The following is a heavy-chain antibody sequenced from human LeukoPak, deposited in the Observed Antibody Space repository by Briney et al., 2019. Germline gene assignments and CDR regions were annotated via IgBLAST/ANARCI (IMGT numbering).Heavy chain of an antibody. D-gene: IGHD2-15*01. V-gene: IGHV1-46*01. Sequence: WASVTVSCKASGYTFTSYYMHWVRQAPGQGLEWMGIINPSGGSTSYAQKFQGRVTITRDTSTSTVYMELSSLRSEDTAVYYCARDQPVAASTGYYYYYGMDVWGQGTTVTVSS. CDR1: GYTFTSYY. CDR3: ARDQPVAASTGYYYYYGMDV. J-gene: IGHJ6*02. CDR2: INPSGGST.